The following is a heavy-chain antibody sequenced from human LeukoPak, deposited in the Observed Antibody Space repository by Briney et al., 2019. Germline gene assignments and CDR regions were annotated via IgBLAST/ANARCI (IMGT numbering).Heavy chain of an antibody. CDR3: ARVPYYYDSSGYYRPYYFDY. J-gene: IGHJ4*02. CDR2: IYYSGST. D-gene: IGHD3-22*01. CDR1: GGSISSSSYY. Sequence: SETLSLTCTVSGGSISSSSYYWSWIRQPPGKGLEWIGYIYYSGSTNYNPSLKSRVTISVDTSKNQFSLRLSSVTAADTAVYYCARVPYYYDSSGYYRPYYFDYWGQGTLVTVSS. V-gene: IGHV4-61*01.